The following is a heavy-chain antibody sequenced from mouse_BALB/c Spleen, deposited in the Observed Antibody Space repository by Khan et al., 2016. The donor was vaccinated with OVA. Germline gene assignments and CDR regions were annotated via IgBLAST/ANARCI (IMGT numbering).Heavy chain of an antibody. V-gene: IGHV3-2*02. CDR3: ARIQGGDFDY. CDR2: ISYSGNT. J-gene: IGHJ2*01. D-gene: IGHD3-2*02. CDR1: RYSITSDYA. Sequence: EVQLQESGPGLVKPSQSLSLTCTVTRYSITSDYAWNWIRQFPGNKLEWMGYISYSGNTKYNPSLKSRISITRDTSKNQFFLQLNFVTIEDTATYYCARIQGGDFDYWGQGTTLTVSS.